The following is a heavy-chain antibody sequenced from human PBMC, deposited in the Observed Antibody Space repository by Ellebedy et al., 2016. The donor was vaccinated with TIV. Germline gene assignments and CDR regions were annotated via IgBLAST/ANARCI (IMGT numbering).Heavy chain of an antibody. V-gene: IGHV1-2*02. D-gene: IGHD3-10*01. J-gene: IGHJ5*02. CDR2: INPNSGGT. CDR3: AREPPPVTMVRGPFGWFDP. Sequence: AASVKVSCKASGYTFTGYYMHWVRQAPGQGLEWMGWINPNSGGTNYAQKFQGRVTMTRDTSISTAYMELSRLRSDDTAVYYCAREPPPVTMVRGPFGWFDPWGQGTLVTVSS. CDR1: GYTFTGYY.